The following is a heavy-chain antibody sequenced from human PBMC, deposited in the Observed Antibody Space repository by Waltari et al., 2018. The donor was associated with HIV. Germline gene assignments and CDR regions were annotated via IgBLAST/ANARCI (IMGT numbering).Heavy chain of an antibody. J-gene: IGHJ6*02. D-gene: IGHD3-3*01. CDR2: SYYSGST. Sequence: QVQLQESGPGLVKPAQTLSLTCTVSGGSISSGGYYWSWIRQHPGKGLEWIGYSYYSGSTYYNPSLKSRVTTSVATSKNQFSLKLSSVTAADTAVYYCARDHATIFGGGGRDYGMDVWGQGTTVTVSS. CDR3: ARDHATIFGGGGRDYGMDV. V-gene: IGHV4-31*03. CDR1: GGSISSGGYY.